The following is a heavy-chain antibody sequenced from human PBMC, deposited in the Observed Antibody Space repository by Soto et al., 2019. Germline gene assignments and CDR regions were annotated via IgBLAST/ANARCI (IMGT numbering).Heavy chain of an antibody. D-gene: IGHD3-22*01. J-gene: IGHJ6*02. CDR3: ARDPPYYYDSSGVTGMDV. CDR2: MNPNSGNT. CDR1: GYTFTSYD. Sequence: ASLKVSCKASGYTFTSYDINWVRQATGQGLEWMGWMNPNSGNTGYAQKFQGRVTMTRNTSISTAYMELSSLRSEDTAVYYCARDPPYYYDSSGVTGMDVWGQGTTVTVSS. V-gene: IGHV1-8*01.